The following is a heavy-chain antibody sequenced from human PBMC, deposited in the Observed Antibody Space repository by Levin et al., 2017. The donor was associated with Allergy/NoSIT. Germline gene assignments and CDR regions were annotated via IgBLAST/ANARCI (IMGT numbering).Heavy chain of an antibody. Sequence: SETLSLPFPFSFFSLLLSSFLFLLPPPFPFLSFIGYIYYSGNTNYNPSLKSRVTISVDTSKNQFSLKLSSVTAADTAVYYCARVLPVAGKQFAGSFDYWGQGTLVTVSS. V-gene: IGHV4-59*08. CDR3: ARVLPVAGKQFAGSFDY. J-gene: IGHJ4*02. D-gene: IGHD6-19*01. CDR2: IYYSGNT. CDR1: FFSLLLSS.